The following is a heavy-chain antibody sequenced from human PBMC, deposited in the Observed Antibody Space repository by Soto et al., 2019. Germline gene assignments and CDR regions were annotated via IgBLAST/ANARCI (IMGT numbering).Heavy chain of an antibody. Sequence: QVQLQESGPGLVKPSGTLSLTCAVSGGSISSSNWWSWVRQPPGKGLEWIGEIYHSGSTNYNPSLKSRVIISVDKSENQCSLKLSSVTAADTAVYYCAEWELRHHFQHWGQGTLVTVSS. V-gene: IGHV4-4*02. CDR1: GGSISSSNW. D-gene: IGHD1-26*01. CDR2: IYHSGST. J-gene: IGHJ1*01. CDR3: AEWELRHHFQH.